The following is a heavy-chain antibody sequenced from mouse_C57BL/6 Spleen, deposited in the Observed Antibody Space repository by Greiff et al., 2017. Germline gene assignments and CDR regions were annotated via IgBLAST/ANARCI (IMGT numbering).Heavy chain of an antibody. D-gene: IGHD2-10*02. Sequence: QVQLKESGPELVKPGASVKISCKASGYAFSSSWMYWVKQRPGKGFEWIGRIYPGDGYTNYIGKFKGKATLTADKPSSTAYMQLSSLTSEDSAVYFCARDGREGKYDWFADWGQGTLVTVSA. CDR1: GYAFSSSW. CDR2: IYPGDGYT. J-gene: IGHJ3*01. V-gene: IGHV1-82*01. CDR3: ARDGREGKYDWFAD.